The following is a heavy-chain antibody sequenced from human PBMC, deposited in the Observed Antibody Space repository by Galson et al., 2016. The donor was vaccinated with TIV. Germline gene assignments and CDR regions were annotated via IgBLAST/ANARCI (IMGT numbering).Heavy chain of an antibody. J-gene: IGHJ6*02. CDR2: IIPLLSSP. CDR1: GGTFSRSA. V-gene: IGHV1-69*13. CDR3: ARGPGPAVIVGIYYNMDV. D-gene: IGHD2/OR15-2a*01. Sequence: SVKVSCKASGGTFSRSAISWVRQAPGQGLEWVGGIIPLLSSPSYGQKFQGRLTITADESMTTSYMELTSLTSDDTAMYYCARGPGPAVIVGIYYNMDVWGQGTTVIVSS.